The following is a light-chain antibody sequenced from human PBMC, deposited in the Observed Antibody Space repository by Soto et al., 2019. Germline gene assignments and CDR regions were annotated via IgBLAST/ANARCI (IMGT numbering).Light chain of an antibody. CDR3: AAWDDSLNGWV. CDR1: SSNIGSNF. V-gene: IGLV1-47*02. J-gene: IGLJ3*02. CDR2: NNN. Sequence: QSVLTQPPSASGTPGQRVTISCSGRSSNIGSNFVYWYQQLPGTAPKVLIYNNNQRPSGVPDRFSGSKSGTSASLAITGLRSENEADYYCAAWDDSLNGWVFGGGTKLTVL.